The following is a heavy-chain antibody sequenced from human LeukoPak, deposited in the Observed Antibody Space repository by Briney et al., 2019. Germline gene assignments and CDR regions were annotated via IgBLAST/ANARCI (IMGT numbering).Heavy chain of an antibody. Sequence: GGSLRLSCAASGFIFSDYYMGWVRQAPGKGLEWVSYISNKGSSSTTYYADSVKGRFTISRDDAQNSLYLQMNSLRAEDTAVYYCAKSPESRVAAAGSSYYFDYWGQGTLVTVSS. CDR1: GFIFSDYY. CDR3: AKSPESRVAAAGSSYYFDY. J-gene: IGHJ4*02. D-gene: IGHD6-13*01. V-gene: IGHV3-11*01. CDR2: ISNKGSSSTT.